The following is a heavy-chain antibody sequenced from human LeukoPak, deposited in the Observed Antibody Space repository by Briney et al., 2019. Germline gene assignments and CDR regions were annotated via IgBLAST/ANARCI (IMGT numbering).Heavy chain of an antibody. CDR2: ISAYNGNT. V-gene: IGHV1-18*01. Sequence: ASVNVSCKASGYTFTSYGISWVRQAPGQGLEWMGWISAYNGNTNYAQKLQGRVTMTTDTSTSTAYMELRSLRSDDTAVYYCARDPPELPVGASGGLDAFDIWGQGTMVTVSS. D-gene: IGHD1-26*01. J-gene: IGHJ3*02. CDR3: ARDPPELPVGASGGLDAFDI. CDR1: GYTFTSYG.